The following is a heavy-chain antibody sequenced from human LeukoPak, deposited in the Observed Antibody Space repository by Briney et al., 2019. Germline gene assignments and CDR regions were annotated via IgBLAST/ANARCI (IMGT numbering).Heavy chain of an antibody. V-gene: IGHV4-34*01. CDR1: GGSFSGYY. J-gene: IGHJ6*02. CDR2: INHSGST. D-gene: IGHD5-18*01. CDR3: AREGGQNGYSYGFPTLPLYYYYGMDV. Sequence: PSETLSLTCAVYGGSFSGYYWSWIRQPPGKGLEWIGEINHSGSTNYNPSLKSRVTISVDTSKNQFSLKLSSVTAADTAVYYCAREGGQNGYSYGFPTLPLYYYYGMDVWGQGTTVTVSS.